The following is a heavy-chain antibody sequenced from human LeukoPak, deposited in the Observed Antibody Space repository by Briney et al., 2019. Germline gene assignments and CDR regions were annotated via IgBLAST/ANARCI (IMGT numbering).Heavy chain of an antibody. CDR1: GGTFSSYA. CDR2: IIPIFGTA. D-gene: IGHD1-26*01. J-gene: IGHJ5*02. V-gene: IGHV1-69*05. Sequence: ASVKVSCKASGGTFSSYAVSWVRQAPGQGLEWMGGIIPIFGTANYAQKFQGRVTITTDESTSTAYMELSSLRSEDTAVYYCARDSGNFGFHWFDPWGQGTLVTVSS. CDR3: ARDSGNFGFHWFDP.